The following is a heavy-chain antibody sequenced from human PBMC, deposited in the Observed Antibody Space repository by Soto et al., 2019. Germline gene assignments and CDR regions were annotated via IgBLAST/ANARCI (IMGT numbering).Heavy chain of an antibody. Sequence: EVQLLESGGGLVQPGGSLRLSCAASGFTFSSYAMSWVRQAPGKGLEWVSAISGSGGSTYYADSVKGRFTISRDNSKNTLYLQMNILRAEDTAVYYCAKDMYSSGWWDYWGQGTLGTVSS. J-gene: IGHJ4*02. V-gene: IGHV3-23*01. CDR1: GFTFSSYA. CDR2: ISGSGGST. D-gene: IGHD6-19*01. CDR3: AKDMYSSGWWDY.